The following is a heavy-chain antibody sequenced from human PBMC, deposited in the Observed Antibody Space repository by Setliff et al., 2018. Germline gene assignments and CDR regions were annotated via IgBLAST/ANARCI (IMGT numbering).Heavy chain of an antibody. V-gene: IGHV1-2*02. D-gene: IGHD1-26*01. CDR2: INPNSGGT. J-gene: IGHJ4*02. CDR3: ARSLVYSGSYLAFDY. CDR1: GYTFTGYY. Sequence: ASVKVSCKASGYTFTGYYMHWVRQAPGQGLEWMGWINPNSGGTNYAQKFQGRVTITRDTSANTDYMELGSLRSEDTAVYYCARSLVYSGSYLAFDYWGQGTLVTVSS.